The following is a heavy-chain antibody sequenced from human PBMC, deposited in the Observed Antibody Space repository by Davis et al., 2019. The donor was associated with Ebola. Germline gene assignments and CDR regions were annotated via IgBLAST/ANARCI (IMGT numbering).Heavy chain of an antibody. V-gene: IGHV5-51*01. J-gene: IGHJ3*02. D-gene: IGHD1-26*01. CDR3: ARHQQTGIVGAESAFDI. CDR1: GYSFTTYW. CDR2: IYPGDSDT. Sequence: GESLKISCKGSGYSFTTYWIGWVRQMPGKGLEWMGIIYPGDSDTRYSPSFQGQVTISADKSISTAYLQWSSLKASDTAMYYCARHQQTGIVGAESAFDIWGQGTMVTVSS.